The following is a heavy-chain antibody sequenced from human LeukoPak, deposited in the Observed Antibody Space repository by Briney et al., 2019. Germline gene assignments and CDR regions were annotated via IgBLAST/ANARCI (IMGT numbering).Heavy chain of an antibody. D-gene: IGHD6-13*01. CDR1: GFTFSSYA. Sequence: GGSLRLSCAASGFTFSSYAMSWVRQAPGKGLEWVSTLSGSGGSTYYADSVKGRFTISRDNSKNTLYLQMNSLRAEDTAVYYCAQDLGDSTWYLEYFHHWGQGTLVTVSS. V-gene: IGHV3-23*01. J-gene: IGHJ1*01. CDR3: AQDLGDSTWYLEYFHH. CDR2: LSGSGGST.